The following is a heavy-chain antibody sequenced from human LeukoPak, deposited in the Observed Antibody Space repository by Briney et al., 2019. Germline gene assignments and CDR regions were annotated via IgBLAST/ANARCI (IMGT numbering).Heavy chain of an antibody. J-gene: IGHJ4*02. CDR1: GGTFSSYA. CDR3: AAQNPGYSSGWLHIQSDY. CDR2: IIPIFGTA. V-gene: IGHV1-69*05. D-gene: IGHD6-19*01. Sequence: GASVKVSCKASGGTFSSYAISWVRQAPGQGLEWMGGIIPIFGTANYAQKFQGRVTITTDESTSTAYMELSSLRSEDTAVYYCAAQNPGYSSGWLHIQSDYWGQGTLVTVSS.